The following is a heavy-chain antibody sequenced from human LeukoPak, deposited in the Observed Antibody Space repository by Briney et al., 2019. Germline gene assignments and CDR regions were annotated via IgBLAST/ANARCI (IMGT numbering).Heavy chain of an antibody. D-gene: IGHD3-9*01. CDR1: GGSISSYY. CDR2: ISYSGST. V-gene: IGHV4-59*08. J-gene: IGHJ3*02. CDR3: ARQGYDILTGYIDAFDI. Sequence: SETLSLTCTVSGGSISSYYWSWIRRPPGKGLEWIGYISYSGSTNYNPSLKSRVTISIDTSKNQFSLKLRSVTAADTAIYYCARQGYDILTGYIDAFDIWGQGTMVTVSS.